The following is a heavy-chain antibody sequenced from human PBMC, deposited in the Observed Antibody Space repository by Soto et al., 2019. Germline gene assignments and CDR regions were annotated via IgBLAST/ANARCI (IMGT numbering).Heavy chain of an antibody. CDR3: AREDLKYNWNFRFDY. J-gene: IGHJ4*02. CDR1: GFTFSSYA. D-gene: IGHD1-7*01. Sequence: QVQLVESGGGVVQPGRSLRLSCAASGFTFSSYAMHWVRQAPGKGLEWVAVISYDGSNKYYADSVKGRFNISRDNSKNTLYLQMNSLRAEDTAVYYGAREDLKYNWNFRFDYWGQGTLVTVSS. V-gene: IGHV3-30-3*01. CDR2: ISYDGSNK.